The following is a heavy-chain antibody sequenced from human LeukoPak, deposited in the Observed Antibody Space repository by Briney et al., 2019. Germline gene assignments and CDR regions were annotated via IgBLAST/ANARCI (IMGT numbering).Heavy chain of an antibody. Sequence: PSETLSLTCAVYGGSFSGYYWSWIRQPPGKGLEWIGEINHSGSTNYNPSLKSRVTISVDTSKNQFSLKLSSVTAADTAVYYCARETPLIAVAGTFDYWGQGTLVTVT. CDR1: GGSFSGYY. D-gene: IGHD6-19*01. CDR3: ARETPLIAVAGTFDY. CDR2: INHSGST. V-gene: IGHV4-34*01. J-gene: IGHJ4*02.